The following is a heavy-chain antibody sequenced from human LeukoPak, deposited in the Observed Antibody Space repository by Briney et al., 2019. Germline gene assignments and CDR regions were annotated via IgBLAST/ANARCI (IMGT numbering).Heavy chain of an antibody. CDR2: IRYDGSSK. J-gene: IGHJ4*02. Sequence: GGSLRLSCAASGFTFSSYWMSWVRQAPDKGLEWVAFIRYDGSSKNYADSVKGRFAISRDNSRNTLYLQMNSLKTEDTAVYYCANTWTSSSDYWGQGTLVTVSS. D-gene: IGHD3/OR15-3a*01. CDR1: GFTFSSYW. V-gene: IGHV3-30*02. CDR3: ANTWTSSSDY.